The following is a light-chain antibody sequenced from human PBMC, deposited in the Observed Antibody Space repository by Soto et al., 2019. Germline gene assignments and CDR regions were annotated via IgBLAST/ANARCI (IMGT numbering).Light chain of an antibody. Sequence: DIQMTQSPSTLSASEGDRVTITCRASQTIGTLLAWYQQKPGRAPTLLIYKASTLESGVPSRFSGSGSGTQFSLTISSLQPDDSATYFCQQYDSYPLTFGQGTRLEIK. J-gene: IGKJ5*01. CDR2: KAS. CDR1: QTIGTL. V-gene: IGKV1-5*03. CDR3: QQYDSYPLT.